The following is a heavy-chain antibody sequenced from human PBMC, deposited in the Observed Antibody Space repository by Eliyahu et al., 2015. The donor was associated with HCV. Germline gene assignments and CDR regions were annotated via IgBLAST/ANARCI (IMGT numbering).Heavy chain of an antibody. CDR3: ARHGVPAAPGDYYYGMDV. CDR2: IYYSGST. J-gene: IGHJ6*04. CDR1: GCSISRSSYY. D-gene: IGHD2-2*01. Sequence: QLQLQESGPGLVKPSETLSLTCTVSGCSISRSSYYWGWIRQPPGKGLEWIGSIYYSGSTYYNPSXKSRVTISVDTSKNQFSLKLSSVTAADTAVYYCARHGVPAAPGDYYYGMDVWGKGTTVTVSS. V-gene: IGHV4-39*01.